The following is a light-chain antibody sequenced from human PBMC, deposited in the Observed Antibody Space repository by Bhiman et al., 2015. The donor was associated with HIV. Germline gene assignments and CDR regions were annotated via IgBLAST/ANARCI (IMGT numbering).Light chain of an antibody. CDR2: EVS. Sequence: QSALTQPASVSGSPGQSITISCTGTSSNVGSYNLVSWYQQHPGKAPKLMIYEVSKRPSGIPERFSGSNSGNTATLTISGTQAMDEADYYCQAWDSSTALFGGGTKLTVL. CDR1: SSNVGSYNL. CDR3: QAWDSSTAL. J-gene: IGLJ2*01. V-gene: IGLV2-14*02.